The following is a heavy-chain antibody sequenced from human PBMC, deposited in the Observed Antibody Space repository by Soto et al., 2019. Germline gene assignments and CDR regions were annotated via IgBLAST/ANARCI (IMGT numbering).Heavy chain of an antibody. Sequence: QVQLQESGPGLVKPSQTLSLTCTVSGGSISSGGYYWSWIRQHPGKGLEWIGYIYYSGSTYYNPSLKSRVTISVDTSKNPFSLTLSSVTAADTAVYYCARDRRVVTGNWFDPWGQGTLVTVSS. J-gene: IGHJ5*02. CDR1: GGSISSGGYY. D-gene: IGHD2-21*02. CDR3: ARDRRVVTGNWFDP. CDR2: IYYSGST. V-gene: IGHV4-31*03.